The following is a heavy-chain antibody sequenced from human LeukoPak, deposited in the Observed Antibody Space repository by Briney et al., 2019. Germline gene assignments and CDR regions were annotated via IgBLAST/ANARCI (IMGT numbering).Heavy chain of an antibody. Sequence: SETLSLTCTVSGGSISSHYWSWIRQPPGRGLEWIGYIYYSGSTNYNPSLKSRVTISVDTSKNQFSLKLSSVTAADTAVYYCARAERSYYYYYHYMDVWGKGTTVTVSS. CDR2: IYYSGST. CDR3: ARAERSYYYYYHYMDV. CDR1: GGSISSHY. D-gene: IGHD1-1*01. J-gene: IGHJ6*03. V-gene: IGHV4-59*11.